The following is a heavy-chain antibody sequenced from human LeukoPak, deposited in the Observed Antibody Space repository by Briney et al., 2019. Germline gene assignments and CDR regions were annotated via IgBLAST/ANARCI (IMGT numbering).Heavy chain of an antibody. D-gene: IGHD3-3*01. Sequence: PGGSLRLSCAASGFTFSSYEMNWVRQAPGKGLEWVSYIRSSGNTIYYADSVNGRFTISRDNAKTSLYLQMNSLRAEDTAVYYCARGAWSGSYLGAFDIWGQGTMVTVSS. V-gene: IGHV3-48*03. CDR1: GFTFSSYE. J-gene: IGHJ3*02. CDR2: IRSSGNTI. CDR3: ARGAWSGSYLGAFDI.